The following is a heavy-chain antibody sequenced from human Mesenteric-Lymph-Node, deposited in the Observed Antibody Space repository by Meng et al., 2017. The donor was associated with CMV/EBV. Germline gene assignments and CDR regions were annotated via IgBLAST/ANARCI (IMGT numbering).Heavy chain of an antibody. CDR2: IYYSGST. Sequence: SETLSLTCTVSGGPISSYYWNWIRQPPGKGLEWIGYIYYSGSTNYNPSLKSRVTISVDTSKNQFSLKLSSVTAADTAVYYCARDQRGMDVWGQGTTVTVSS. CDR3: ARDQRGMDV. D-gene: IGHD5-24*01. CDR1: GGPISSYY. V-gene: IGHV4-59*12. J-gene: IGHJ6*02.